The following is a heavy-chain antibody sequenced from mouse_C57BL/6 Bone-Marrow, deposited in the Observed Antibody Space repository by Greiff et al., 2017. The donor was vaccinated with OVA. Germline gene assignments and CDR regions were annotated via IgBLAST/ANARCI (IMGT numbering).Heavy chain of an antibody. CDR3: APAYYGNGYYAMGY. CDR2: INPNNGGT. D-gene: IGHD1-1*01. Sequence: VQLQQSGPELVKPGASVKMSCKASGYTFTDYNMHWVKQSHGKSLEWIGYINPNNGGTSYNQKFKGKATLTVNKSSSTAYMELRSLTSEDSAVYHCAPAYYGNGYYAMGYWGQGTSVTVSS. V-gene: IGHV1-22*01. J-gene: IGHJ4*01. CDR1: GYTFTDYN.